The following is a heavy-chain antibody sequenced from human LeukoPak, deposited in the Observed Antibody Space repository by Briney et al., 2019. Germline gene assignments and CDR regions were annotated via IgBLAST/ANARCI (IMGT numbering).Heavy chain of an antibody. D-gene: IGHD3-22*01. CDR1: GFTVSSNY. J-gene: IGHJ4*02. Sequence: GGSLRLSCAASGFTVSSNYMSWVRQAPGKGLEWGSVIYSGGSTYYADSVKGRFTISRDNSTNPLYLQMNSLSAEDTAVYYCARGEITMTVWGQGTLVTVSS. V-gene: IGHV3-53*01. CDR2: IYSGGST. CDR3: ARGEITMTV.